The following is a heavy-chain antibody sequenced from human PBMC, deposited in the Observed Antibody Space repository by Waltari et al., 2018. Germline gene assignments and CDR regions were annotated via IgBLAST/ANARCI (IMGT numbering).Heavy chain of an antibody. CDR1: GGTVSSYA. V-gene: IGHV1-69*12. CDR3: ARAAPCPRRPRNWFDP. J-gene: IGHJ5*02. Sequence: QVQLVQSGAEVKTHGSSVKVSCKASGGTVSSYATSWVRPPAGQGLEWMEGIIPIFGTANYAQKFQGRVTITADESTSTAYMELSSLRSEDTAVYYCARAAPCPRRPRNWFDPWGQGTLVTVSS. CDR2: IIPIFGTA.